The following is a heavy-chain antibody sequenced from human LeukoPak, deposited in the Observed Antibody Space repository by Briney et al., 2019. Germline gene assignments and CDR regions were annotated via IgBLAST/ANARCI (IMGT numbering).Heavy chain of an antibody. D-gene: IGHD1-1*01. CDR1: GYTFTSYD. CDR3: ARGYSPSIRTTGNDY. J-gene: IGHJ4*02. CDR2: MNPNSGNT. V-gene: IGHV1-8*02. Sequence: ASVKVSCKASGYTFTSYDINWVRQATGQGLEWMGWMNPNSGNTGYAQKFQGRVTMTRDTSINTAYMELHSLRSEDTAVYYCARGYSPSIRTTGNDYWGQGTLVTVSS.